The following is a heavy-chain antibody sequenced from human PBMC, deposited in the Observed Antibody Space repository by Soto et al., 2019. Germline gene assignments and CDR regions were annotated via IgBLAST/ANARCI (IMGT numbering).Heavy chain of an antibody. J-gene: IGHJ5*02. CDR2: IHPGDSDT. V-gene: IGHV5-51*01. CDR1: GYSFTSYW. Sequence: GESLKISCKGSGYSFTSYWIGWVRQMPGKGLEWMGIIHPGDSDTRYSPFFQGQVTISADKSISTAYLQWSSLKASDTAMYYCARHNRYSSTWFEGWFDPWGQGTLVTVSS. D-gene: IGHD6-13*01. CDR3: ARHNRYSSTWFEGWFDP.